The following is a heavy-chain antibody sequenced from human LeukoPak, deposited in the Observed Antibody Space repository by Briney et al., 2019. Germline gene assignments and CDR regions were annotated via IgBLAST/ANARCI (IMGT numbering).Heavy chain of an antibody. J-gene: IGHJ6*02. CDR3: AREGLDV. V-gene: IGHV1-2*02. CDR1: GYIFTDYY. CDR2: INPNSGGT. Sequence: ASVKVSCKASGYIFTDYYIHWVRQAPGQGLEWMGWINPNSGGTNYAQNFQGRVTMTMDTSKSTAYMELTSLRSEDTAVYYCAREGLDVWGQGTTVTVSS.